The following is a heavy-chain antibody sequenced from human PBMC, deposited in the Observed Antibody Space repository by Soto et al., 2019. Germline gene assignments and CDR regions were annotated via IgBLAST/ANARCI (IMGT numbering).Heavy chain of an antibody. CDR1: GFTFSSYW. J-gene: IGHJ2*01. CDR3: AKAPQTQAYFDL. CDR2: INGGGGST. Sequence: GGSLRLSCAASGFTFSSYWMHWVRQAPGKGLVWVSRINGGGGSTSYADSVKGRFTISRDNSKNTLYLQMNSLRAEDTAVYYCAKAPQTQAYFDLWGRGTLVTVSS. V-gene: IGHV3-74*01.